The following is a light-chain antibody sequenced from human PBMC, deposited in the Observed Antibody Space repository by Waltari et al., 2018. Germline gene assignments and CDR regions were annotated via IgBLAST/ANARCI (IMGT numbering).Light chain of an antibody. V-gene: IGLV2-8*01. CDR3: SSYVGNINLRV. CDR2: DVN. J-gene: IGLJ3*02. CDR1: SSDIGGYDH. Sequence: QSALTQPPSASGAPGQSVSISCTGTSSDIGGYDHVSWYQQYPGKAPTPIIYDVNQRPSGGAGRFSGSKSGNRASLTVSGLQAEDEAVYFCSSYVGNINLRVFGGGTQLTVL.